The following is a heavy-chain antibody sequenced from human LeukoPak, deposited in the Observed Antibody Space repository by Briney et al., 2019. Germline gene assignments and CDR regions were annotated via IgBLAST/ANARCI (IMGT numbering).Heavy chain of an antibody. D-gene: IGHD3-10*01. J-gene: IGHJ5*02. CDR1: GGSISSYY. CDR3: ARASGFKRFDP. V-gene: IGHV4-4*09. Sequence: SETLSLTCTVSGGSISSYYWSWIRQPPGKGLEWIGYISTSESTIYNPSLKSRVTISVDTSKNQFSLKLSSVTAADTAVYYCARASGFKRFDPWGQGTLVTVSS. CDR2: ISTSEST.